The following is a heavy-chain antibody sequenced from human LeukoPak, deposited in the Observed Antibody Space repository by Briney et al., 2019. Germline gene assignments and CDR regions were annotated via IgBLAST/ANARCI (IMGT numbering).Heavy chain of an antibody. CDR1: GFTFSSYG. J-gene: IGHJ6*03. CDR2: ISGSGGST. CDR3: AKDGDTVSGTYYFDMDV. V-gene: IGHV3-23*01. D-gene: IGHD1-26*01. Sequence: RPGGSLRLSCAASGFTFSSYGMSWVRQAPGKGLEWVSAISGSGGSTYYADSVKGRFTISRDNSKNTLYLQMNSLRAEDTAVYYCAKDGDTVSGTYYFDMDVWGKGTTVTISS.